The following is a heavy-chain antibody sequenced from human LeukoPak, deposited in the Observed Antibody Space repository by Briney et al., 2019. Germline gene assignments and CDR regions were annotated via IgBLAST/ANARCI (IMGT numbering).Heavy chain of an antibody. D-gene: IGHD2-21*02. CDR3: ARVGVRTYCGSGCYSDYFDS. CDR1: GDFFSGSTSD. CDR2: IYYRGST. J-gene: IGHJ4*02. V-gene: IGHV4-39*07. Sequence: SETLSLTCSVTGDFFSGSTSDWAWIRQPPGKGLEWIGNIYYRGSTHYSPSLESRVTISVDTSKNQFSLRLNSVTAADTAVYYCARVGVRTYCGSGCYSDYFDSWGQGTLVTVSS.